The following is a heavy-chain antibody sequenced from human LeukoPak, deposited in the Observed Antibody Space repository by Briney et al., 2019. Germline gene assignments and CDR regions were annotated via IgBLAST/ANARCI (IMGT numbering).Heavy chain of an antibody. Sequence: GGSLRLSCAASGFTFSNAWMSWVRQAPGKGLEWVSRIKSKTDGGTTDYAAPVKGRFTISRDDSKNTLYLQMNSLKTEDTAVYYCTTDMVATGFDYWGQGTLVTVSS. V-gene: IGHV3-15*01. CDR2: IKSKTDGGTT. CDR1: GFTFSNAW. D-gene: IGHD5-12*01. CDR3: TTDMVATGFDY. J-gene: IGHJ4*02.